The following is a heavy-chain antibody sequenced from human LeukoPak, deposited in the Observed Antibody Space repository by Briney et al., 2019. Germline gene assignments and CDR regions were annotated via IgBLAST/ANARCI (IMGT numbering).Heavy chain of an antibody. CDR3: ARGVGRYNYMDV. J-gene: IGHJ6*03. CDR2: INPNSGGT. D-gene: IGHD1-26*01. V-gene: IGHV1-2*02. Sequence: ASVKVSCKASGYTFTGYYMHWVRQAPGQGLERMGWINPNSGGTNYAQKFQGRVTMARDTSISTAYMELSRLRSDDTAVYYCARGVGRYNYMDVWGKGTTVTVSS. CDR1: GYTFTGYY.